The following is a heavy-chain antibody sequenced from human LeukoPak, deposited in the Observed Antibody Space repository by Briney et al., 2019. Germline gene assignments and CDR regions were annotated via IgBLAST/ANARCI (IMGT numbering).Heavy chain of an antibody. J-gene: IGHJ4*02. CDR3: ARDLDDYVWGSYSTLFY. V-gene: IGHV1-69*05. D-gene: IGHD3-16*01. Sequence: GASVKVSCKASGGTFGSYAISWVRQAPGQGLEWMGRIIPIFGTANYAQKFQGRVTITTDESTSTAYMELSSLRSEDTAVYYCARDLDDYVWGSYSTLFYWGQGTLVTVSS. CDR1: GGTFGSYA. CDR2: IIPIFGTA.